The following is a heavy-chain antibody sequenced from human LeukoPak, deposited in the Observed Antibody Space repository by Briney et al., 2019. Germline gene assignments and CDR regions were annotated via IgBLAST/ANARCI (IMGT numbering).Heavy chain of an antibody. CDR3: ARDQEYYPLD. J-gene: IGHJ4*02. D-gene: IGHD3-10*01. CDR1: GDSISSGDYY. V-gene: IGHV4-61*02. Sequence: PSETLSLTCTVSGDSISSGDYYWSWIRQPAGKGLEWIGRIYTSGSTNYNPSLKSRVTMSVDTSKNQFSLKLSSVTAADTAVYYCARDQEYYPLDWGQGTLVTVSS. CDR2: IYTSGST.